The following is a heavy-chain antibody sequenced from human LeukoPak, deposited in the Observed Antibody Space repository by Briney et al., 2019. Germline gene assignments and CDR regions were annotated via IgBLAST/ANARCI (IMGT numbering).Heavy chain of an antibody. CDR3: ARLRNDFYRYYMDV. CDR2: IYYSGST. J-gene: IGHJ6*03. V-gene: IGHV4-31*03. D-gene: IGHD3-3*01. Sequence: SQTLSLTCTVSGGSISSGGYYWSWIRQHPGKGLEWIGYIYYSGSTYYNPSLKSRVTISVDTSKNQFSLKLSSVTAADTAVYYCARLRNDFYRYYMDVWGKGTTVTASS. CDR1: GGSISSGGYY.